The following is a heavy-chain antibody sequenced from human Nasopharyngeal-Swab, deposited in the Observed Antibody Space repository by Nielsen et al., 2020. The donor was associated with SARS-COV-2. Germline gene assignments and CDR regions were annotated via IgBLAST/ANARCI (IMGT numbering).Heavy chain of an antibody. Sequence: ASVTVSCKASGYTFTGYYMHWVRQAPGQGLEWMGRINPNSGGTNYAQKFQGRVTMTRDTSISTAYMELSRLRSDDTAVYYCARDQSGYSYGFDYWGQGTLVTVSS. V-gene: IGHV1-2*06. CDR3: ARDQSGYSYGFDY. CDR2: INPNSGGT. D-gene: IGHD5-18*01. CDR1: GYTFTGYY. J-gene: IGHJ4*02.